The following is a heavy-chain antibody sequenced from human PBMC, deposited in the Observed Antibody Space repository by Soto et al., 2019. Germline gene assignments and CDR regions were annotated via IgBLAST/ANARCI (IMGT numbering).Heavy chain of an antibody. D-gene: IGHD4-4*01. Sequence: QVQLQESGPGLVKPSQTLSLTCTVSGDSISSGGYYWCWIRQHPGKGLEWIGYIYYTGSTYYNPSLKSRVSISVDTSKNQFSLKLTSVTAADTAVYYCARDQEVNYSNYGGTDNYYGMDVWGQGTTVTVSS. CDR3: ARDQEVNYSNYGGTDNYYGMDV. CDR2: IYYTGST. CDR1: GDSISSGGYY. V-gene: IGHV4-31*03. J-gene: IGHJ6*02.